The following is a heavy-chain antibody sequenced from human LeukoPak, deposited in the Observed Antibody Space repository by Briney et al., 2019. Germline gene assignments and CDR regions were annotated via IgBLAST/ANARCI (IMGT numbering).Heavy chain of an antibody. J-gene: IGHJ3*02. CDR1: GGSISSYY. CDR2: IYYSGST. V-gene: IGHV4-59*01. Sequence: SETLSLTCTVSGGSISSYYWSWIRQPPGKGLEWIGYIYYSGSTNYNPSLKSRVTISVDTSKNQFSLKLSSVTAADTAVYYCAREQAFTMVRGVIITQEVDAFDIWGQGTMVTVSS. D-gene: IGHD3-10*01. CDR3: AREQAFTMVRGVIITQEVDAFDI.